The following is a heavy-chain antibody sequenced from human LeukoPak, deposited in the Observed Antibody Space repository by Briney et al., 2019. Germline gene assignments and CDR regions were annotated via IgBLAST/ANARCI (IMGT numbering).Heavy chain of an antibody. D-gene: IGHD3-10*01. V-gene: IGHV3-30*02. Sequence: PGGSLRLSCAASGFTFSSYGMHWVRQAPGKGLEWVAFIRYDGSNEYYADSVKGRFTISRDNSKNSLYLQMNSLRAEDTALYYCAKDITGLGFGEAYFDYWGQGTLVTVSS. CDR3: AKDITGLGFGEAYFDY. CDR1: GFTFSSYG. J-gene: IGHJ4*02. CDR2: IRYDGSNE.